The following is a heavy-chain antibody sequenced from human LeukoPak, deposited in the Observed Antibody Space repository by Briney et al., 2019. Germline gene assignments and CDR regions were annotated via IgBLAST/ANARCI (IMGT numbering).Heavy chain of an antibody. CDR3: AKPLLLWFGELLTWDY. V-gene: IGHV3-23*01. Sequence: GGSLRLSCAASGFTFSSYGMSWVRQALGKGLEWVSAISGSGGSTYYADSVKGRFTISRDNSKNTLYLQMNSLRAEDTAVYYCAKPLLLWFGELLTWDYWGQGTLVTVSS. CDR1: GFTFSSYG. J-gene: IGHJ4*02. CDR2: ISGSGGST. D-gene: IGHD3-10*01.